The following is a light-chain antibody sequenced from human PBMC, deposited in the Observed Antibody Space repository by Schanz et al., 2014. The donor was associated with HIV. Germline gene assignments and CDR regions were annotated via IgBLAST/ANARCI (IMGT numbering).Light chain of an antibody. Sequence: QSALTQPAFVSGSPGQSITISCTGTNSDIGGFNFVSWYRQHPGKAPNLMIYDVTHRPSGISSRFSGSKSGNTASLTISGLQAEDEADYYCSSYTSSDTHVFGTGTKLTVL. J-gene: IGLJ1*01. CDR3: SSYTSSDTHV. CDR1: NSDIGGFNF. CDR2: DVT. V-gene: IGLV2-14*01.